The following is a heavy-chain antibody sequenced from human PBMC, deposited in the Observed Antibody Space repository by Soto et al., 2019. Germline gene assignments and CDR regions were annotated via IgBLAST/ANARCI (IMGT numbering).Heavy chain of an antibody. CDR3: ARNPDYDFWSVLVFMDV. V-gene: IGHV3-48*02. J-gene: IGHJ6*02. Sequence: GGSLRLSCAASGFTFSSYTMNWVRQAPGKGLEWVSYISSSSSTMYYADSVKGRFPISRDNAKHSLYLQMNSLRDVDTAVYYCARNPDYDFWSVLVFMDVWGQGTPVTVSS. CDR1: GFTFSSYT. D-gene: IGHD3-3*01. CDR2: ISSSSSTM.